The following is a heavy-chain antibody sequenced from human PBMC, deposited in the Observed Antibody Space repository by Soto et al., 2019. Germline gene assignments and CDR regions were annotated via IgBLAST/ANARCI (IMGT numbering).Heavy chain of an antibody. D-gene: IGHD3-10*01. CDR1: GGSISSSTYY. CDR3: ARGGVLWFGELLDYYYYGMDV. J-gene: IGHJ6*02. Sequence: PSETLSLTCTVSGGSISSSTYYWGWMRQPPGKGLEWIASFFIGGNTYYNPSLKSRVTISVDTSKNQFSLKLSSVTAADTAVYYCARGGVLWFGELLDYYYYGMDVWGQGTTVTVSS. CDR2: FFIGGNT. V-gene: IGHV4-39*01.